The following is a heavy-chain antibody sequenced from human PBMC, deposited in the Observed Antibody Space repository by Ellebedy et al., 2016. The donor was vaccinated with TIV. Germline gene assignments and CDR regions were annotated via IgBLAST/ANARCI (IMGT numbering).Heavy chain of an antibody. CDR1: GGSFSGYY. CDR3: ASRIAVAGSYYFDY. V-gene: IGHV4-34*01. J-gene: IGHJ4*02. Sequence: GSLRLSXAVYGGSFSGYYWSWIRQPPGKGLEWIGEINHSGSTNYNPSLKSRVTISVDTSKNQFSLKLSSVTAADTAVYYCASRIAVAGSYYFDYWGQGTLFTVSS. CDR2: INHSGST. D-gene: IGHD6-19*01.